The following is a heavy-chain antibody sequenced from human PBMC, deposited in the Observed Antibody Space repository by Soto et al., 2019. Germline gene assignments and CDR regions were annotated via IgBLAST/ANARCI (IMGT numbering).Heavy chain of an antibody. CDR3: ARAAYKYSNFDD. Sequence: SWTLSLTCTSLCSPITVYYLNLIRQPAGKGLEWIGHIYTSGTTNYNPSFKSRVTMSLDTSQNQFSLRLTSVTAADTAVYYCARAAYKYSNFDDWGQGTLVTVP. CDR1: CSPITVYY. CDR2: IYTSGTT. D-gene: IGHD5-12*01. J-gene: IGHJ4*02. V-gene: IGHV4-4*07.